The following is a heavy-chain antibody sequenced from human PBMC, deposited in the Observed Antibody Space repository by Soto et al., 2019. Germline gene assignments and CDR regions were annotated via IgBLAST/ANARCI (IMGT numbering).Heavy chain of an antibody. CDR3: ARRSDTAMVTRYYFDY. V-gene: IGHV1-69*05. Sequence: QVQLVQSGAEVKKPGSSVKVSCKASGGTFSSYAISWVRQAPGQGLEWMGGIIPIFGTANYAQKFQGRVTITXXEXTXXAYLELSSLRSEDTAVYYCARRSDTAMVTRYYFDYWGQGTLVTVSS. CDR2: IIPIFGTA. CDR1: GGTFSSYA. J-gene: IGHJ4*02. D-gene: IGHD5-18*01.